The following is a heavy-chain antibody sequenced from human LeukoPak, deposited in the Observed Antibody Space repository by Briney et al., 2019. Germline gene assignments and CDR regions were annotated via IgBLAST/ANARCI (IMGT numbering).Heavy chain of an antibody. V-gene: IGHV4-39*07. CDR3: ASRITVAGNYFDY. CDR2: IYHSGST. D-gene: IGHD6-19*01. Sequence: SETLSLTCTVSSGSISTSNYYWGWIRQPPGKGLEWIGSIYHSGSTYYNPSLKSRVTISVDTSKNQFSLRLSSVTAADTAVYYCASRITVAGNYFDYWGQGTLVTVSS. J-gene: IGHJ4*02. CDR1: SGSISTSNYY.